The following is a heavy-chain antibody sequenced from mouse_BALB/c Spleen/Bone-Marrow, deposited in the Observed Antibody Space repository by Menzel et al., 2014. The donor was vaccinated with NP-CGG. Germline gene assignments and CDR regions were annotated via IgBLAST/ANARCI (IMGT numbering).Heavy chain of an antibody. D-gene: IGHD1-1*01. Sequence: LVLAGASVKISCKASGYSFTGYYIHWVKQSHGKGLEWIGYISCYNGATNFNQKFKGKATFTVDTSSSTAYMQFNSLTSEDSAVYYGARLDYGSSYAMDYWGQGTSVTVSS. J-gene: IGHJ4*01. CDR1: GYSFTGYY. CDR3: ARLDYGSSYAMDY. CDR2: ISCYNGAT. V-gene: IGHV1S34*01.